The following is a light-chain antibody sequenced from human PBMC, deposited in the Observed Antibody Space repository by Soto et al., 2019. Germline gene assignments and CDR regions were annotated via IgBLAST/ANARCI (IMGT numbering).Light chain of an antibody. Sequence: QSVLTQPPSASGSPGQSVTISCTGTTNDIGAYNYVSWYHQRPGKAPKLIIYEVTRRPSGVPDRIFGSKSDTTASLTVSGLQADDEGHYYCSSFAGTNSFVFGTGTKVTVL. J-gene: IGLJ1*01. V-gene: IGLV2-8*01. CDR3: SSFAGTNSFV. CDR1: TNDIGAYNY. CDR2: EVT.